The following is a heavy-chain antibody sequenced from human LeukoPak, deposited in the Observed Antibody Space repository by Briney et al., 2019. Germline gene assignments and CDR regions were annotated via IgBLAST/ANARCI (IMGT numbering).Heavy chain of an antibody. CDR1: GGSISSGGYY. J-gene: IGHJ3*02. D-gene: IGHD1-26*01. CDR3: ARDRSMWAPVQEGNAFDI. V-gene: IGHV4-31*03. Sequence: SETLSLTCTVSGGSISSGGYYWSWIRQRPGKGLEWIGYIYYSGSTYYNPSLKSRVTISVDTSKNQFSLKLSSVTAADTAVYYCARDRSMWAPVQEGNAFDIWGQGTMVTVSS. CDR2: IYYSGST.